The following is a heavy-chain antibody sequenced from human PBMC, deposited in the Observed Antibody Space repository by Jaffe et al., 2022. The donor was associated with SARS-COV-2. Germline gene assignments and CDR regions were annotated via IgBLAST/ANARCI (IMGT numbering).Heavy chain of an antibody. J-gene: IGHJ5*02. CDR3: ARDRRRGYCSGGSCKGVGFDP. CDR2: ISYDGSNK. CDR1: GFTFSSYA. V-gene: IGHV3-30*04. Sequence: QVQLVESGGGVVQPGRSLRLSCAASGFTFSSYAMHWVRQAPGKGLEWVAVISYDGSNKYYADSVKGRFTISRDNSKNTLYLQMNSLRAEDTAVYYCARDRRRGYCSGGSCKGVGFDPWGQGTLVTVSS. D-gene: IGHD2-15*01.